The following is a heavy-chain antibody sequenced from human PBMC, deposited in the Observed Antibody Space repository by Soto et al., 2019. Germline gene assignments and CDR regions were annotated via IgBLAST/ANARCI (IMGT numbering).Heavy chain of an antibody. V-gene: IGHV3-48*02. CDR2: ISSSSSTI. D-gene: IGHD3-16*02. Sequence: GGSLRLSCAASGFTFSIYSMNWVRQAPGKGLEWVSYISSSSSTIYYADSVKGRFTISRDNAKNSLYLQMNSLRDEDTAVYYCARDNDYVWGSYRFLGAFDIWGQGTMVTVSS. CDR3: ARDNDYVWGSYRFLGAFDI. J-gene: IGHJ3*02. CDR1: GFTFSIYS.